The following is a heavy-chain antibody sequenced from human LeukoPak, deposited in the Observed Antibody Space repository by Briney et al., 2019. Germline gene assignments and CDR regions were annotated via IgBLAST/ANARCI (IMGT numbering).Heavy chain of an antibody. CDR1: GFTFTSSA. J-gene: IGHJ4*02. V-gene: IGHV1-58*01. CDR3: AAAKYCSSTSCYALDY. D-gene: IGHD2-2*01. Sequence: ASVKVSCKASGFTFTSSAVQRVRQARGQRLEWIGWIVVGSGNTNYAQKFQERVTITRDMSTSTAYMELSSLRSEDTAVYYCAAAKYCSSTSCYALDYWGQGTLVTVSS. CDR2: IVVGSGNT.